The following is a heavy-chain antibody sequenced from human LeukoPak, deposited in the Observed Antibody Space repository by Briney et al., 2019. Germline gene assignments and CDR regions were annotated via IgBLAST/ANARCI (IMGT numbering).Heavy chain of an antibody. CDR3: ARVGRVYGDPSHCDN. CDR1: GGSISSNSYY. J-gene: IGHJ4*02. D-gene: IGHD4-17*01. Sequence: SETLSLTCTVSGGSISSNSYYWGWIRQPPGKGLEWIGSIYYIGNTYYNPSLKSRVTISVDTSKNQFSLKLSSVTAADTAMYYCARVGRVYGDPSHCDNWGQGTLVTVSS. CDR2: IYYIGNT. V-gene: IGHV4-39*07.